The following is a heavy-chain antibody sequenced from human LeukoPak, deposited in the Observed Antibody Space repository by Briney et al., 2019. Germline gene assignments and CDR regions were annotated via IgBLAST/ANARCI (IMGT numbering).Heavy chain of an antibody. V-gene: IGHV4-59*01. J-gene: IGHJ6*03. D-gene: IGHD2-15*01. Sequence: SETLSLTCTVSGGSISSYYWSWIRQPPGKGLEWIGYIYYSGSTNYNPSLKSRVTISVDTSKNQFSLKLSSVTAADTAVYYCASSKTDCSGGSCYSRHYYYYYYMDVWGKGTTVTVPS. CDR1: GGSISSYY. CDR2: IYYSGST. CDR3: ASSKTDCSGGSCYSRHYYYYYYMDV.